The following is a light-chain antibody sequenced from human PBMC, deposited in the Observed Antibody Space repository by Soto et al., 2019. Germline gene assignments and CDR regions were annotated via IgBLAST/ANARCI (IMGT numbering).Light chain of an antibody. V-gene: IGKV1-5*03. CDR1: QRIGSW. J-gene: IGKJ5*01. CDR2: KAS. CDR3: QHYDSYPDP. Sequence: DIQMTQSPSTLSASEGDRVTITCRASQRIGSWLAWYQQKTGKAPKLLIYKASILQSGVQARFSGSGSGTEFTLTISSLQPYDIVTYYCQHYDSYPDPFGQGTRLEIK.